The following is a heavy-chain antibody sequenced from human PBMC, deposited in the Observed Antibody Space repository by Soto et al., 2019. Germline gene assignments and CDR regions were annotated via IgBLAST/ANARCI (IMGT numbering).Heavy chain of an antibody. V-gene: IGHV4-61*01. CDR2: ISYSGGS. Sequence: SETLYLTLSVSSGYLERSIYFWNWIRRPPRKGLEGTGNISYSGGSTPNPAPKSRVTLSLDTFNNQFSLTLTSVTAADTSMYYCASSTFFPDSRDYHFKNLDSWGQGTLVTVSS. D-gene: IGHD3-3*01. CDR1: SGYLERSIYF. CDR3: ASSTFFPDSRDYHFKNLDS. J-gene: IGHJ5*01.